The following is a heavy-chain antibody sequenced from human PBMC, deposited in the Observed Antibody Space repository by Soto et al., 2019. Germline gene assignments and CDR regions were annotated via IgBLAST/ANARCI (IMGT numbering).Heavy chain of an antibody. CDR1: GGSINSYY. J-gene: IGHJ6*03. Sequence: PSETLSLTCNVSGGSINSYYWNWIRQPPGKGLEWIAYIYYNGNTDSNPSLESRVTISLDTPKNQLSLKLSSVTAADTAVYYCARGQGDFWSGYASRVYYYYMDVWGKGTTVTVSS. CDR2: IYYNGNT. V-gene: IGHV4-59*12. CDR3: ARGQGDFWSGYASRVYYYYMDV. D-gene: IGHD3-3*01.